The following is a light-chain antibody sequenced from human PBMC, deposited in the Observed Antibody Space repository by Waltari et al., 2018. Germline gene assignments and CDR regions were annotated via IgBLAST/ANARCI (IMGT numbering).Light chain of an antibody. V-gene: IGLV3-19*01. CDR1: ILRTYY. CDR3: SSRELSGHVV. CDR2: GKN. J-gene: IGLJ2*01. Sequence: SSDLTQDPAVSVALGQTVRITCQGDILRTYYGNWCRQKPGQPPELVIYGKNNRPSGLPGRFSASSSGNTASLIITGAQAEDEADYYCSSRELSGHVVFGGGTRLTVL.